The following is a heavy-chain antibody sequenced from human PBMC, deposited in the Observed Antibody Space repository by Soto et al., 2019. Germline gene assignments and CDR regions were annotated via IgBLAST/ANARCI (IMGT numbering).Heavy chain of an antibody. CDR3: AREGPMIVAPGAFDI. Sequence: AASVKVSCKASGFTFTSSAVHWVRQAPGQRLEWMGWINAGNGNTKYSQKFQGRVTITRDTSASTAYMELSSLRSEDTAVYYCAREGPMIVAPGAFDIWGQGTMVTVSS. CDR1: GFTFTSSA. D-gene: IGHD3-22*01. V-gene: IGHV1-3*01. J-gene: IGHJ3*02. CDR2: INAGNGNT.